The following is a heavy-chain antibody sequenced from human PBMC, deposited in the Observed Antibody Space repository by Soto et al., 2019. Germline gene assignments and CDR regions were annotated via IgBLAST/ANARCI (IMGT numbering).Heavy chain of an antibody. CDR3: ARVHYGSGSQGGTFDP. Sequence: GGSLRLSCAASGFHFSDYYMSWIRQAPGKGLEWVSYISSSSSYTNYADSVKGRFTISRDNAKNSLYLQMNSLRAEDTAVYYCARVHYGSGSQGGTFDPWGQGTLVTVSS. V-gene: IGHV3-11*05. D-gene: IGHD3-10*01. CDR1: GFHFSDYY. CDR2: ISSSSSYT. J-gene: IGHJ5*02.